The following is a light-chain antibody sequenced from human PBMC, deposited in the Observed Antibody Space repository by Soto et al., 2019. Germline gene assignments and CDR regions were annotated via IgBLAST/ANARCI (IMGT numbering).Light chain of an antibody. V-gene: IGLV1-40*01. CDR1: GSNIGAGYD. J-gene: IGLJ3*02. CDR2: GNP. Sequence: QSVLTQPPSVSGAPGQRVTISCTGSGSNIGAGYDVHWYQQLPGTAPKLLIYGNPNRPSGVPDRLSGSKSGTSASLAITGLQAGDEADYYCQSYDSSLSAWVFGGGTKLTVL. CDR3: QSYDSSLSAWV.